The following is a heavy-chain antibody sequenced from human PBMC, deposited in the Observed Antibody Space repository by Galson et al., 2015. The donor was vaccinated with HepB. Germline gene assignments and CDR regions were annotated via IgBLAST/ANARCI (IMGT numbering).Heavy chain of an antibody. D-gene: IGHD2-8*01. J-gene: IGHJ6*03. Sequence: SLRLSCAASGFTFSDCWMSWVRQAPGKGLEWVANIKKDGSEKYYEDSVKGRFTISRDNAKNSLFLQMNSLRAEDSAVYYCGRGSCSNNVCPYVWFYMDVWGKGTTVTVSS. CDR2: IKKDGSEK. V-gene: IGHV3-7*01. CDR1: GFTFSDCW. CDR3: GRGSCSNNVCPYVWFYMDV.